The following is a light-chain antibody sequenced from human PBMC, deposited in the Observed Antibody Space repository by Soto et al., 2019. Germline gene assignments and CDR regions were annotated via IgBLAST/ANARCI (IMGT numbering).Light chain of an antibody. CDR3: ASWDDSLNGVV. Sequence: QSVLTQPPSASGTPGQRVTISCSGSFSNVGINTVNWYQQLPGTAPKLLIYSDNQRPSGVPDRVSGSKSGTSASLAISGLQSEDAADYYCASWDDSLNGVVFGGGTKLTVL. J-gene: IGLJ2*01. V-gene: IGLV1-44*01. CDR1: FSNVGINT. CDR2: SDN.